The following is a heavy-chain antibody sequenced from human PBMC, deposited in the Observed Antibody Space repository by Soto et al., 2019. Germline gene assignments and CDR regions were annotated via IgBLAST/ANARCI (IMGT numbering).Heavy chain of an antibody. CDR3: VAGSPFEY. CDR1: GFIFGDAW. V-gene: IGHV3-15*05. Sequence: VGSLRLSGAVSGFIFGDAWLSWVRQAPGKGLEWVGRVKRKSDGETTDYAAPVTGRFTISRDDSKPTVYLQMNSLKIEDTGIYYCVAGSPFEYWGQGTLVTVSS. J-gene: IGHJ4*02. D-gene: IGHD1-26*01. CDR2: VKRKSDGETT.